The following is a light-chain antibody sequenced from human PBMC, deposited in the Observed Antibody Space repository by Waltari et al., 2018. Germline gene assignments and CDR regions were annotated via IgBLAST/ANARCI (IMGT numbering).Light chain of an antibody. V-gene: IGLV1-44*01. Sequence: QSVLTQTPSASGTPGQRVTISCSGSSFNIGSHTVNWYQQLPGTAPKLIMFGNNDRPSVVPGRFSGSKSGTSASLAISGLQSEDEADYYCGVWDDSLNGVVFGGGTKLTVL. CDR2: GNN. CDR1: SFNIGSHT. J-gene: IGLJ2*01. CDR3: GVWDDSLNGVV.